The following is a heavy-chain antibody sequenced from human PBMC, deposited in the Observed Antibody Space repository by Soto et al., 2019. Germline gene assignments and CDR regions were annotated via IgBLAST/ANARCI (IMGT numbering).Heavy chain of an antibody. CDR2: INPKSGDT. D-gene: IGHD6-13*01. J-gene: IGHJ3*02. CDR3: ARETVAVGTRAFDI. V-gene: IGHV1-2*02. Sequence: ASVNVSCKTSGYTFTGYFVHWVRQAPGQGLEWMGWINPKSGDTNVAQKFQGRVTMTRDTSITTAYMDLDRLTSDDTAVYYCARETVAVGTRAFDIWGQGTVVTVSS. CDR1: GYTFTGYF.